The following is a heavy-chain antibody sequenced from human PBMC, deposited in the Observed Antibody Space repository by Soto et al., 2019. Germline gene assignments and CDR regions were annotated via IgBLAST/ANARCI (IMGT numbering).Heavy chain of an antibody. CDR1: GYTFTRSG. Sequence: QVQLVQSGAEGKKPGASVKVSCKASGYTFTRSGISWARQAPGQGPEWVGGISGYNGDTNYAQTFQGRVTMTTATSTSTAYMELRTLRSDDTAVYYCAREGFAPYYYYGMDVWGQGTPVTVSS. CDR2: ISGYNGDT. CDR3: AREGFAPYYYYGMDV. V-gene: IGHV1-18*01. J-gene: IGHJ6*02.